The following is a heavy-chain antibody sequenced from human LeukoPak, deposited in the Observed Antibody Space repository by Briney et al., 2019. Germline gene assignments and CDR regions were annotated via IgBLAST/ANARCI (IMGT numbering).Heavy chain of an antibody. V-gene: IGHV1-18*01. D-gene: IGHD6-6*01. CDR3: ARVGLGYSSSSYHDY. Sequence: ASVKVSCKASGYTFTSYGISWVRQAPGQGLEWMGWISAYNGNTNYAQKLQGRVTMTTDTSTSIAYMELRSLRSDDTAVYYCARVGLGYSSSSYHDYWGQGTLVTVSS. CDR2: ISAYNGNT. J-gene: IGHJ4*02. CDR1: GYTFTSYG.